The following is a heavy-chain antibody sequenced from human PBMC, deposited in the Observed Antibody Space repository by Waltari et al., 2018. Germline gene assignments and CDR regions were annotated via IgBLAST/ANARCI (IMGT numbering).Heavy chain of an antibody. V-gene: IGHV3-7*01. D-gene: IGHD2-8*01. J-gene: IGHJ3*02. Sequence: EVSLVESGGDLAQPGESLRRSCAASGLTLTKYWMTWVRQVPGKGLEWVADINESGSKKYYVDSVKGRFTISRDNAKNSVDLQMNSLRVEDTAVYYCARDDNINGASDAFDIWGQGTMVTVSS. CDR1: GLTLTKYW. CDR2: INESGSKK. CDR3: ARDDNINGASDAFDI.